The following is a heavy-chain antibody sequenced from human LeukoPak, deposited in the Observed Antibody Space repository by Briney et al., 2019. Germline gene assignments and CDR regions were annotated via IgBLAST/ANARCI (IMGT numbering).Heavy chain of an antibody. CDR3: ARGGYYDSSGYYPY. CDR2: ISCSGSTI. V-gene: IGHV3-48*03. CDR1: GFTFSSYE. Sequence: GGSLRLSCAASGFTFSSYEMNWVRQAPGKGLEWVSYISCSGSTIYYADSVKGRFTISRDNAKNSLYLQMNSLRAEDTAVYYCARGGYYDSSGYYPYWGQGTLVTVSS. J-gene: IGHJ4*02. D-gene: IGHD3-22*01.